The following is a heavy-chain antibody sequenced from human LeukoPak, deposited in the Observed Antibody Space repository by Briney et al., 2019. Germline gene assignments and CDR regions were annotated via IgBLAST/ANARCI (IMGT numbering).Heavy chain of an antibody. CDR3: AKTTTMMATTYYFDY. Sequence: PGGSLRLSCAASGFTFNSYGMSWVRQAPGKGLEWVSAISGSGGSTYYADSVKGRFTISRGNSKNTLYLQMNSLRAEDTAVYYCAKTTTMMATTYYFDYWGQGTLVTVSS. CDR1: GFTFNSYG. V-gene: IGHV3-23*01. D-gene: IGHD5-24*01. CDR2: ISGSGGST. J-gene: IGHJ4*02.